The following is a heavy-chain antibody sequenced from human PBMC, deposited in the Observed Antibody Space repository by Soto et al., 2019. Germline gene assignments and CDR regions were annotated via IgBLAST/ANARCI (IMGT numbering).Heavy chain of an antibody. CDR3: ARASIVVVPAANPSHAFDI. D-gene: IGHD2-2*01. V-gene: IGHV1-69*13. J-gene: IGHJ3*02. CDR2: IIPIFGTA. CDR1: GGTFSSYA. Sequence: ASVKVSCKASGGTFSSYAMSWARQAPGQGLEWMGGIIPIFGTANYAQKFQGRVTITADESTSTAYMELSSLRSEDTAVYYCARASIVVVPAANPSHAFDIWGQGTMVTVSS.